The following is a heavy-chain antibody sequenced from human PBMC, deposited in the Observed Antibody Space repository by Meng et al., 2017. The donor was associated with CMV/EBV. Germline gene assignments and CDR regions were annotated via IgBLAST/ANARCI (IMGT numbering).Heavy chain of an antibody. CDR2: RKQDGSEK. D-gene: IGHD3-22*01. J-gene: IGHJ4*02. Sequence: GESLKISCAASEFTFSSYWMSWVRQAPGKGLEWVANRKQDGSEKYYVDSVKGRFTISRDNAKNSLYLQMNSLRAEDTAVYYCARDELYYYDSSGYKFDYWGQGTLVTVSS. CDR3: ARDELYYYDSSGYKFDY. V-gene: IGHV3-7*01. CDR1: EFTFSSYW.